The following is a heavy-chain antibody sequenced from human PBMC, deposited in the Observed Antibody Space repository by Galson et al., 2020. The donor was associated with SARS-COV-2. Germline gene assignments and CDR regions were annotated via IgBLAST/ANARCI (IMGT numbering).Heavy chain of an antibody. D-gene: IGHD6-13*01. Sequence: GESLKISCAGSGFTFSTYEMNWVRQAPGKGLEWVSYISSSGTNIYYADSVKGRFTISRDNANNSLYLQMTSLRAEDTAIYYCASPYLAAASFFGAFDLWGPGTMVTVSS. J-gene: IGHJ3*01. V-gene: IGHV3-48*03. CDR3: ASPYLAAASFFGAFDL. CDR2: ISSSGTNI. CDR1: GFTFSTYE.